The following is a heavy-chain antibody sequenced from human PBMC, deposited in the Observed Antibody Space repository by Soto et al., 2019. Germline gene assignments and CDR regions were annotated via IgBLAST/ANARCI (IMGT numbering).Heavy chain of an antibody. J-gene: IGHJ2*01. D-gene: IGHD2-15*01. CDR3: ARDHCRGGSCYWYFDL. CDR2: ISSSGRTI. Sequence: GGSLRLSCVGSGFTFSSYNMNWARQAPGKGLEWVSYISSSGRTIYYADSVKGRFTISRDNAKDSLYLQMNSLRDEDTAVYYCARDHCRGGSCYWYFDLWGRGTLVTVSS. CDR1: GFTFSSYN. V-gene: IGHV3-48*02.